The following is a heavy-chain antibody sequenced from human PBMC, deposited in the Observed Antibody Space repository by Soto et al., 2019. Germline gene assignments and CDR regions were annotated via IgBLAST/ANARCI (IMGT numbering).Heavy chain of an antibody. J-gene: IGHJ4*02. Sequence: EVQVLESGGGLVQPGGSLRLSCAASGFTFSSYAMSWVRQAPGKGLEWVSSISGSGGSTYYADSVKGRFTISRDNSKNTLSLQMNSLRAEDTAVYYGAKDPGEDTYWFDYWGQGTLVTVSS. V-gene: IGHV3-23*01. CDR1: GFTFSSYA. D-gene: IGHD2-8*02. CDR3: AKDPGEDTYWFDY. CDR2: ISGSGGST.